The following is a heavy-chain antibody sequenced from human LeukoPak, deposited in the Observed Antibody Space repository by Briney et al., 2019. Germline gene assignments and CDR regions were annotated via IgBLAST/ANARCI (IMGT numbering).Heavy chain of an antibody. D-gene: IGHD3-16*01. V-gene: IGHV3-30*03. CDR3: ARRDPSKGWGAPGVDY. CDR2: ISYDGSNK. Sequence: GGSLRLSCAASGFTFSSYGMHWVRQAPGKGLEWVAVISYDGSNKYYADSVKGRFTISRDNSKNTLYLQMNSLRAEDTAVYYCARRDPSKGWGAPGVDYWGQGTLVTVSS. J-gene: IGHJ4*02. CDR1: GFTFSSYG.